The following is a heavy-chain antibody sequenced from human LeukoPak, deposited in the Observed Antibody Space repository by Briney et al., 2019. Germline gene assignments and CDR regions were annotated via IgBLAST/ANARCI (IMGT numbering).Heavy chain of an antibody. CDR2: INPNSGGT. CDR3: ARVEYSSSPHPPFDY. CDR1: GYTFSGYY. Sequence: ASVKVSCKASGYTFSGYYMHWVRQAPGQGLEWMGWINPNSGGTNYAQKFQGRVTMTRDTSISTAYMELSRLRPDDTAVYYCARVEYSSSPHPPFDYWGQGTLVTVSS. J-gene: IGHJ4*02. V-gene: IGHV1-2*02. D-gene: IGHD6-6*01.